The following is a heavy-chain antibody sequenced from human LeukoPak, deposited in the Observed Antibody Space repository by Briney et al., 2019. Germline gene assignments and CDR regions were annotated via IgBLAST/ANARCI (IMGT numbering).Heavy chain of an antibody. CDR2: ISSNGGST. CDR1: GFTFNNYG. J-gene: IGHJ4*02. D-gene: IGHD4-17*01. Sequence: PGGSLRLSCAASGFTFNNYGMHWVRQAPGKGLEYVSAISSNGGSTYYANSVKGRFTISRDNSKNTLYLQMGSLRAEDMAVYYCARGPHSHGDSPYFDYWGQGTLVTVSS. CDR3: ARGPHSHGDSPYFDY. V-gene: IGHV3-64*01.